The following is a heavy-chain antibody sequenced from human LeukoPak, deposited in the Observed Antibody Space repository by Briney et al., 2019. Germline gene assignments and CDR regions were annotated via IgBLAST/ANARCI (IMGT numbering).Heavy chain of an antibody. J-gene: IGHJ4*02. CDR2: INPNSGGT. Sequence: ASVKVSCKASGYTFTGYYMHWVRQAPGQGLEWMGRINPNSGGTNYAQKFQGRVTMTRDTSISTAYMELSRLRSDDTAVYYCARGARFSPRGYSYGFFDYWGQGTLVTVSS. V-gene: IGHV1-2*06. D-gene: IGHD5-18*01. CDR3: ARGARFSPRGYSYGFFDY. CDR1: GYTFTGYY.